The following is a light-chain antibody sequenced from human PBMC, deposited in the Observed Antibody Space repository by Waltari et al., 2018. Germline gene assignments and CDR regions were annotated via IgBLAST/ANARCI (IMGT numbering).Light chain of an antibody. V-gene: IGKV1-39*01. CDR1: QKISSY. Sequence: DIQMTQSPSSLSASVEDRVTITCRASQKISSYLNWYQQKPGTAPRLLIYDASRLQSGVPSRFSGSGSGTDFTPTISSLQPEDFGTYYCQQTYTTPRTFGQGTKVETK. CDR3: QQTYTTPRT. CDR2: DAS. J-gene: IGKJ1*01.